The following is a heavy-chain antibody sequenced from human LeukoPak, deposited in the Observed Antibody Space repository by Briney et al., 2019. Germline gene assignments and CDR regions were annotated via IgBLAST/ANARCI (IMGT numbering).Heavy chain of an antibody. Sequence: GGSLRLSCAASGFTVSSNYMSWVRQAPGKGLEWVSAISGSGDSTYYADSVKGRFTISRDNSKNTVYLQMNSLRAEDTAVYYCAKGVPYPPNWGQGTLVTVSS. CDR2: ISGSGDST. D-gene: IGHD3-16*01. CDR3: AKGVPYPPN. CDR1: GFTVSSNY. J-gene: IGHJ4*02. V-gene: IGHV3-23*01.